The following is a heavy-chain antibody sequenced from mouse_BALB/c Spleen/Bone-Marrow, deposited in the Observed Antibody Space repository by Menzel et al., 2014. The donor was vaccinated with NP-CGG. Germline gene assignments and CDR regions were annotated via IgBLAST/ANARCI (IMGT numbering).Heavy chain of an antibody. CDR2: INPSTGYT. D-gene: IGHD2-14*01. CDR1: GYTFTSYW. J-gene: IGHJ2*01. Sequence: QVQLQQSRAELAKPGASVKMSCKASGYTFTSYWMHWVKQRPGQGLEWIGYINPSTGYTEYIQKFKDKATLTADKSSSTAYMQLSSLTSEDSAVYYCARHYRYYFDYWGQGTTLTVSS. CDR3: ARHYRYYFDY. V-gene: IGHV1-7*01.